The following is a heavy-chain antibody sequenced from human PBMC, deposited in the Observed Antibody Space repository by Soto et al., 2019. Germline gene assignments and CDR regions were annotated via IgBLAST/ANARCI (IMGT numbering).Heavy chain of an antibody. CDR2: IKSKTDGGTT. J-gene: IGHJ6*02. CDR3: TTDLTXVKTHHPLYYYYYGMDV. D-gene: IGHD4-4*01. CDR1: GFTFSNAW. Sequence: PGGSLRLSCAASGFTFSNAWMSWVRQAPGKGLERVGRIKSKTDGGTTDYAAPVKGRFTISRDDSKNTLYLQMNSLKTEDTAVYYCTTDLTXVKTHHPLYYYYYGMDVWGQGTTVTVSS. V-gene: IGHV3-15*01.